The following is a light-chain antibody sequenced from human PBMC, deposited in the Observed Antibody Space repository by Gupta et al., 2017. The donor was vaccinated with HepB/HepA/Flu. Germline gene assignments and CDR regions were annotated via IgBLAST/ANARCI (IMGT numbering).Light chain of an antibody. J-gene: IGKJ1*01. V-gene: IGKV3-20*01. CDR3: QQDDTSPYT. CDR1: QSISVNF. CDR2: ATS. Sequence: LLTQSPGTLSLFPGERATLSCRASQSISVNFLVWYQQKLGQAPRLLFYATSRATDIPDRFSGSGSGTDFTLTIDRLEPEDVGVYYCQQDDTSPYTFSQGTKVEIK.